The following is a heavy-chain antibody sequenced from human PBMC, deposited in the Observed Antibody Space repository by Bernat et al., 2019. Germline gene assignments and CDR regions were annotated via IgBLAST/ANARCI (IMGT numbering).Heavy chain of an antibody. Sequence: EVQLVESGGGLIQPGGSLRLSCAASGFTVSSNYMSWVRQAPGKGLEWVSFIYSGGSTYYADSVKGRFTISRDNSKNTLYLQMNSLRAEDTAVYYCAHIGYCSGGSCLGEPTEYFQHWGQGTLVTVSS. CDR2: IYSGGST. D-gene: IGHD2-15*01. CDR1: GFTVSSNY. V-gene: IGHV3-53*01. J-gene: IGHJ1*01. CDR3: AHIGYCSGGSCLGEPTEYFQH.